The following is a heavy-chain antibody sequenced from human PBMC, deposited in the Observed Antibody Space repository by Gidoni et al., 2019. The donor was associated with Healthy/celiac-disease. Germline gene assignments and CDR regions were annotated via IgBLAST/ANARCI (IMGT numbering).Heavy chain of an antibody. CDR3: ARDRTSQDAGFWSGYSTNLYYYGMDV. CDR2: IYYSGST. D-gene: IGHD3-3*01. V-gene: IGHV4-59*01. J-gene: IGHJ6*02. Sequence: PRKGLERIGYIYYSGSTNYNPSLKSRVTIAVDTSKNQFSLKLSSVTAADTAVYYCARDRTSQDAGFWSGYSTNLYYYGMDVWGQGTTVTVSS.